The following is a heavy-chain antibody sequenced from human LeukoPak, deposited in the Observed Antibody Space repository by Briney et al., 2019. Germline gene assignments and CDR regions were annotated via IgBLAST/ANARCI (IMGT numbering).Heavy chain of an antibody. J-gene: IGHJ4*02. CDR2: INHDGSDK. CDR3: ARDMFSGSYSGVNY. D-gene: IGHD1-26*01. Sequence: PGGSLRLSCAASGFTFSSYWVSWVRQAPGKGLEWVANINHDGSDKYYVDSVKGRFTISRDNAKNSLYLQMNSLRAEDTAVYYCARDMFSGSYSGVNYWGQGILVTVSS. CDR1: GFTFSSYW. V-gene: IGHV3-7*04.